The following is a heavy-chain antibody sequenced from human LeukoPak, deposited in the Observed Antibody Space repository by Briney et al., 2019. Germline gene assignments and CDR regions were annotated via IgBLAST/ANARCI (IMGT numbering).Heavy chain of an antibody. D-gene: IGHD1-26*01. V-gene: IGHV3-43D*03. Sequence: GGSLRLSCAASGFTFDDYAMHWLRQAPGKGLEGVSLISWDGGSSYYADSVKGRFTISRDNSKNSLYLQMNSLRAEDTALYYCAKDRADSGSYSYFDYWGQGALVTVSS. CDR2: ISWDGGSS. CDR3: AKDRADSGSYSYFDY. CDR1: GFTFDDYA. J-gene: IGHJ4*02.